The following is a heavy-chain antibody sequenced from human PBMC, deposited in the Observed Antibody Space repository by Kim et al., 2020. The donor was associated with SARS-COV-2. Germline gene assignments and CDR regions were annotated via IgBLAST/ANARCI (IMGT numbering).Heavy chain of an antibody. CDR2: ISYDGSNK. J-gene: IGHJ6*02. V-gene: IGHV3-30-3*01. Sequence: GGSLRLSCAASGFTFSSYAMHWVRQAPGKGLEWVAVISYDGSNKYYADSVKGRFTISRDNSKNTLYLQMNSVRAEDTAVYYCARGALDYDILTGYYTGGNYYYDYGMDVWGQGTTVTVSS. D-gene: IGHD3-9*01. CDR1: GFTFSSYA. CDR3: ARGALDYDILTGYYTGGNYYYDYGMDV.